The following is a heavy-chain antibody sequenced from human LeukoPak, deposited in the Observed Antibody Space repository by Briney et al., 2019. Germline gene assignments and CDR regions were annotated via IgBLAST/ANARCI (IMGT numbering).Heavy chain of an antibody. J-gene: IGHJ4*02. V-gene: IGHV3-49*03. CDR1: GFTFGDYA. CDR3: TREAGDYYDSSGYYYPAGY. D-gene: IGHD3-22*01. CDR2: IRSKAYGGTT. Sequence: GGSLRLSCTASGFTFGDYAMSWFRQAPGKGLEWVGFIRSKAYGGTTEYAASVKGRFTISRDDSKSIAYLQMNSLKTEDTAVYYCTREAGDYYDSSGYYYPAGYWGQGTLVTVSS.